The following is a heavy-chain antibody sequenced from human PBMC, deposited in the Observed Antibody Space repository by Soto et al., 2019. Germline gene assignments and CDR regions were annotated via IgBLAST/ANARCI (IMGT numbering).Heavy chain of an antibody. CDR1: GYSFAGYW. V-gene: IGHV5-10-1*01. CDR3: ARQIYDSDTGPNFQYYFDS. D-gene: IGHD3-22*01. CDR2: IDPSDSQT. Sequence: GSLKISCKGYGYSFAGYWITWVRQKPGKGLEWMGRIDPSDSQTYYSPSFRGHVTISVTKSITTEFLQWSSLRASDTAMYYCARQIYDSDTGPNFQYYFDSWGQGTPVTV. J-gene: IGHJ4*02.